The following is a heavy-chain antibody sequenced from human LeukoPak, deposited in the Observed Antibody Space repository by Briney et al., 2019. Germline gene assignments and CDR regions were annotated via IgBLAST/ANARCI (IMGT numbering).Heavy chain of an antibody. CDR3: ARATENGDSDY. CDR2: IYYSGST. CDR1: GGSISSGDYY. J-gene: IGHJ4*02. D-gene: IGHD4-17*01. V-gene: IGHV4-30-4*01. Sequence: PSQTLSLTCTVSGGSISSGDYYWSWIRQPPGKGLEWIGYIYYSGSTYYNPSLKSRVTISLDTSKNQFSLKLSSVTAADTAVYYCARATENGDSDYWGQGTLVTVSS.